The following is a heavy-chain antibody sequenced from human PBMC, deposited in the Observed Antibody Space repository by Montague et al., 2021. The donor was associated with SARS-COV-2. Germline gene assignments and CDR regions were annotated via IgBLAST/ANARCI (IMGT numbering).Heavy chain of an antibody. CDR1: GASINSYY. Sequence: SETLSLTCTVSGASINSYYWSWIRQPAGKGLEWIGRIYTSGRTNPSPSLKSRVTISVDTSRNHLSLKLTSVTAADTAVYYCARVQRGYYYGLGVSAHFDYWGQGTLVTVSS. J-gene: IGHJ4*02. V-gene: IGHV4-4*07. CDR3: ARVQRGYYYGLGVSAHFDY. D-gene: IGHD3-10*01. CDR2: IYTSGRT.